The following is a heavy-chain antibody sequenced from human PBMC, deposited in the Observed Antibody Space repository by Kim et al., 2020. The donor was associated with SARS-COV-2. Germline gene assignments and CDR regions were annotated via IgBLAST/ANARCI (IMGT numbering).Heavy chain of an antibody. Sequence: NYKPSLNSRVTISLDPSKSQFSLKLNSVTAADTALYYCARHRGVAWYFDLWGRGTLVTVSS. J-gene: IGHJ2*01. CDR3: ARHRGVAWYFDL. V-gene: IGHV4-59*08.